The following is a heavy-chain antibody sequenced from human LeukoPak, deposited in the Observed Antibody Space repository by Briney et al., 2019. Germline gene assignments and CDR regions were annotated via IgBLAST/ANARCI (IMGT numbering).Heavy chain of an antibody. V-gene: IGHV5-51*01. Sequence: GESLKISCKGSGYSFTSYWIGWVRQMPGKGLEWMGLIYPGDSDTRYSPSFQGQVTISADKSISTAYLQWSSLKASDTAMYYCARWSGQDSSTKYYYYYMDVWGKGTTVTVSS. CDR3: ARWSGQDSSTKYYYYYMDV. CDR2: IYPGDSDT. D-gene: IGHD6-13*01. J-gene: IGHJ6*03. CDR1: GYSFTSYW.